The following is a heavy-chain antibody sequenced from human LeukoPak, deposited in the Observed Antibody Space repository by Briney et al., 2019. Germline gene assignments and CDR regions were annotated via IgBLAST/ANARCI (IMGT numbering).Heavy chain of an antibody. J-gene: IGHJ4*02. CDR3: ARHALRGGFDS. CDR2: IYYSGST. CDR1: GGSISSYY. V-gene: IGHV4-59*08. D-gene: IGHD5-12*01. Sequence: PSETLSLTCTVSGGSISSYYWSWIRQPPGKGLEWIGYIYYSGSTNYNPSLKTRVTISLDTSKNQFSLKPNSVTAADTAVYYCARHALRGGFDSWGQGTLVAVSS.